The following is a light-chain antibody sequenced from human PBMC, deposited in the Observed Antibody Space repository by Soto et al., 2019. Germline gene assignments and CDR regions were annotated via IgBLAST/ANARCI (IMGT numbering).Light chain of an antibody. V-gene: IGKV3-20*01. CDR1: QSVRSSY. CDR3: HEYGSSPRWT. J-gene: IGKJ1*01. Sequence: EIVLTQSPGTLSLSPGERATLSCRASQSVRSSYLAWYQQKPGQAHRPLIYGASSRATGIPDRFSGSGSGTAFTLTISRLEPEDFAVYYCHEYGSSPRWTFGQGTKVEIK. CDR2: GAS.